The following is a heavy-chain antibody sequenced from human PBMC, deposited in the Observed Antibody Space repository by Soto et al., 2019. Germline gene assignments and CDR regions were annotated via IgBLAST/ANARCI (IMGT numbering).Heavy chain of an antibody. V-gene: IGHV2-5*02. J-gene: IGHJ4*02. CDR1: GFSLSTSGVG. CDR2: IYWDDDK. Sequence: QITLKESGPTLVKPTQTLTLTCTFSGFSLSTSGVGVGWIRQPPGKALEWLALIYWDDDKRYSPSLKSRLTSTKDTSKNQVVLTMTNMDPVDTATYYCARTVVAATTYYFDYWGQGTLVTVSS. CDR3: ARTVVAATTYYFDY. D-gene: IGHD2-15*01.